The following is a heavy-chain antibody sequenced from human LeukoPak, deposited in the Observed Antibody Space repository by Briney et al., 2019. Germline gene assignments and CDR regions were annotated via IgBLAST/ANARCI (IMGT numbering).Heavy chain of an antibody. CDR1: GGSISSYY. V-gene: IGHV4-34*01. D-gene: IGHD5-12*01. CDR3: ARGYDYYGMDV. J-gene: IGHJ6*02. CDR2: INHSGST. Sequence: SETLSLTCTVSGGSISSYYWSWIRQPPGKGLEWIGEINHSGSTNYNPSLKSRVTISVDTSKNQFSLKLSSVTAADTAVYYCARGYDYYGMDVWGQGTTVTVSS.